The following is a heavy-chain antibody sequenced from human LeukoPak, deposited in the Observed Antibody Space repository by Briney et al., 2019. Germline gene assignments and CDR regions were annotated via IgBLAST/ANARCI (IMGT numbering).Heavy chain of an antibody. CDR1: AGSINSGAYY. CDR2: ISYGGSN. D-gene: IGHD2-15*01. Sequence: SQTLPLTCTVSAGSINSGAYYWSWIRQHPRKGLEWIGYISYGGSNYYNPSLKGRVTISVDTSKNQFSLKLSTVTAADTAVYYCAGCSGGSPIDAFHIWGQGTMVTVSS. J-gene: IGHJ3*02. V-gene: IGHV4-31*03. CDR3: AGCSGGSPIDAFHI.